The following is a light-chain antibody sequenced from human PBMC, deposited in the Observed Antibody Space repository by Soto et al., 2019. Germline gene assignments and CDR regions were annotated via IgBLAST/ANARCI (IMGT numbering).Light chain of an antibody. CDR2: GNS. V-gene: IGLV1-40*01. J-gene: IGLJ1*01. CDR1: SSNIGAGYD. CDR3: QSYDSSLSGLV. Sequence: QSVLTQPPSVSGAPGQRVTISCTGSSSNIGAGYDVHWYQQLPGTAPKLLIYGNSNRPSGVPDRFSGSKSGTSASLAITSLQAEDEADYYCQSYDSSLSGLVFVTGTKVTVL.